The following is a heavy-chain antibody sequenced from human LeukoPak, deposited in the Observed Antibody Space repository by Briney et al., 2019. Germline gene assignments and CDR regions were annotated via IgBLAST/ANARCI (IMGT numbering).Heavy chain of an antibody. CDR3: ARGWVTTTSYYYYGMDV. CDR1: GGSFSGYY. J-gene: IGHJ6*04. V-gene: IGHV4-34*01. CDR2: INHTGGT. Sequence: SETLSLTCAVYGGSFSGYYWTWIRQPPGKGLEWIGEINHTGGTNYNPSLKSRVTISVDTSKSQLSLKLSSVTAADTAVYYCARGWVTTTSYYYYGMDVWGRGTTVTVSS. D-gene: IGHD2-21*02.